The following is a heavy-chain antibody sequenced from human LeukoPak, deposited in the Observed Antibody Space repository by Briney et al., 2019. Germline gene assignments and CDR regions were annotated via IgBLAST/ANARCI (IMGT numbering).Heavy chain of an antibody. CDR1: GLTFSSYS. D-gene: IGHD5-12*01. V-gene: IGHV3-21*01. CDR2: ISSSSSYI. Sequence: GGSLRLSCAASGLTFSSYSMNWVRQAPGKGLEWVSSISSSSSYIYYADSVKGRFTISRDNAKNSLYLQMNSLRAEDTAVYYCAREGVYSGYDFSGPDYYYYGMDVWGQGTTVTVSS. J-gene: IGHJ6*02. CDR3: AREGVYSGYDFSGPDYYYYGMDV.